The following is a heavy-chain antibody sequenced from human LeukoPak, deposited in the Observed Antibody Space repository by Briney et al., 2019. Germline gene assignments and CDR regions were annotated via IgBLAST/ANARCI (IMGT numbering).Heavy chain of an antibody. Sequence: GESLKISCKGSGYSFTSYWIGWVRQMPGKGLEWMGIIYPGDSDTRYSPSFQGQVTISADKSISTAYLQWSSLKASDTVMYYCARQYSSSPYYYYYMDVWGKGTTVTVSS. CDR1: GYSFTSYW. CDR3: ARQYSSSPYYYYYMDV. J-gene: IGHJ6*03. CDR2: IYPGDSDT. D-gene: IGHD6-6*01. V-gene: IGHV5-51*01.